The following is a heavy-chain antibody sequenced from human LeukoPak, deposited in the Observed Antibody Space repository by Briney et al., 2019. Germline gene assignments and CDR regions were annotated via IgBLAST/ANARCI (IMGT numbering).Heavy chain of an antibody. CDR2: IYSGGST. V-gene: IGHV3-66*01. CDR3: ANGRSSSGALQHDY. J-gene: IGHJ4*02. D-gene: IGHD6-19*01. CDR1: GFTVSSNY. Sequence: PGGSLRLSCAASGFTVSSNYMSWVRQAPGKGLEWVSVIYSGGSTYYADSVKGRFTIPRDNSKNTLYLQMNSLRAEDTALYFCANGRSSSGALQHDYWGQGTLVTVSS.